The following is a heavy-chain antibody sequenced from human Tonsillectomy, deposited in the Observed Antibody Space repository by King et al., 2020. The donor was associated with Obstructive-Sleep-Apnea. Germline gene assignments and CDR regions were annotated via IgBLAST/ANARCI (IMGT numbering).Heavy chain of an antibody. J-gene: IGHJ6*02. CDR3: ARELYSSSSFDYYYGMDV. CDR2: IYYSGST. CDR1: GGSISSSSYY. D-gene: IGHD6-6*01. V-gene: IGHV4-39*07. Sequence: VQLQESGPGLVKPSETLSLTCTVSGGSISSSSYYWGWIRQPPGKGLEWIGSIYYSGSTYYNPSLKSRVTISVDTSKNQFSLKLSSVTAADTAVYYCARELYSSSSFDYYYGMDVWGQGTTVTVSS.